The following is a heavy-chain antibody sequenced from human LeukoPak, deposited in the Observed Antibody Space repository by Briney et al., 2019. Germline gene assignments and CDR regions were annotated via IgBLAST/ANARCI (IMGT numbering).Heavy chain of an antibody. Sequence: GGSLRLSCAASGFTFSSYSMNWVRQAPGKGLEWVSSISSSSSYIYYADSVKGRFTISRDNAKNSLYLQMNSLRAEDTAVYYCSTKGIMITFGRVPGAFDIWGQGTMVTVSS. D-gene: IGHD3-16*01. J-gene: IGHJ3*02. CDR3: STKGIMITFGRVPGAFDI. CDR2: ISSSSSYI. CDR1: GFTFSSYS. V-gene: IGHV3-21*01.